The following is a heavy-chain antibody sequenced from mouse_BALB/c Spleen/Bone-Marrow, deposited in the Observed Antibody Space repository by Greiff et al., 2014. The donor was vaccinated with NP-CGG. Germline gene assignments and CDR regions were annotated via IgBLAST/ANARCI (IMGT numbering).Heavy chain of an antibody. CDR2: FNPSNGRT. Sequence: VQLQQSGAELVKPGASVKLSCKASGYTFTSYWMHWVKQRPGQGLEWIAEFNPSNGRTNYNEKFKSKATLTVDKSSSTAYMQLSSLTSKDSAVYYCARGGFDYWGQGTTLTVSS. CDR1: GYTFTSYW. V-gene: IGHV1S81*02. J-gene: IGHJ2*01. CDR3: ARGGFDY.